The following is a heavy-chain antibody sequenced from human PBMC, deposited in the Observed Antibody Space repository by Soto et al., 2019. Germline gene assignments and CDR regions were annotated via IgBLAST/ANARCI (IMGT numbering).Heavy chain of an antibody. CDR1: GGTFSSYA. J-gene: IGHJ6*02. CDR3: ARELGGGYYYYGMDV. V-gene: IGHV1-69*13. Sequence: ASVKVSCKASGGTFSSYAISWVRQAPGQGLEWMGGIIPIFGTANYAQKFQGRVTITADESTSTAYMELSSLRSEDTAVYYCARELGGGYYYYGMDVWGQGTTVTVSS. D-gene: IGHD3-16*01. CDR2: IIPIFGTA.